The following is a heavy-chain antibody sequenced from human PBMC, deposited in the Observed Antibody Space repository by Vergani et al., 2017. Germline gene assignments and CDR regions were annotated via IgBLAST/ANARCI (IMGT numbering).Heavy chain of an antibody. CDR2: LYDSGST. D-gene: IGHD3-22*01. CDR3: ARGNYYDSSGKFDY. CDR1: GYSISSGYS. V-gene: IGHV4-38-2*01. J-gene: IGHJ4*02. Sequence: QVQLQESGPGLVKPSETLSLTCAVSGYSISSGYSWGWIRQPPGKGLEWIGSLYDSGSTVYNPSLKRRLTISVDRSKNQFSLKLSSVTAADTAVYYCARGNYYDSSGKFDYWGQGTLVTVSS.